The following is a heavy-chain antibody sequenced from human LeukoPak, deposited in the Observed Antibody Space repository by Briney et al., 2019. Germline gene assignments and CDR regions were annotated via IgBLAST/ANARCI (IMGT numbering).Heavy chain of an antibody. Sequence: ASVKVSRKASGYTFTSYDINWVRQATGQGLEWMGWMNPYNGNTGYAQKFEGRVIMTRDTSISTAYLELSSLTSEDTAVYYCARAAVNLHPNHYYYMVVWGKGTTVTVSS. CDR3: ARAAVNLHPNHYYYMVV. V-gene: IGHV1-8*01. CDR1: GYTFTSYD. J-gene: IGHJ6*03. CDR2: MNPYNGNT.